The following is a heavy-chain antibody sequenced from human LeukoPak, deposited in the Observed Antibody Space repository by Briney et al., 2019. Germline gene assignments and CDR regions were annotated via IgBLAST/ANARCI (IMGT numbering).Heavy chain of an antibody. CDR2: ISGSGGST. CDR3: AKPREYCYDSSGYYPS. Sequence: GGSLRLSCAASGFTFSSYAMSWVRQAPGKGLEWVSAISGSGGSTYYADSVKGRFTISRDNSKNTLYLQMNSLRAEDTAVYYCAKPREYCYDSSGYYPSWGQGTLVTVSS. CDR1: GFTFSSYA. D-gene: IGHD3-22*01. J-gene: IGHJ4*02. V-gene: IGHV3-23*01.